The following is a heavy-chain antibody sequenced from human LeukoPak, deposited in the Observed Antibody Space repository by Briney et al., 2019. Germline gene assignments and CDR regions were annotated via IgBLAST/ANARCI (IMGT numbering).Heavy chain of an antibody. CDR1: GFTFSSYS. V-gene: IGHV3-21*04. CDR2: ISSSSSYI. Sequence: GGSLRLSCAASGFTFSSYSMNWVRQAPGKGLEWVSSISSSSSYIYYADSVKGRFTISRDNAKNSLYLQMNSLRAEDTALYYCAKDPYSSGWGSADYWGQGTLVTVSS. CDR3: AKDPYSSGWGSADY. J-gene: IGHJ4*02. D-gene: IGHD6-19*01.